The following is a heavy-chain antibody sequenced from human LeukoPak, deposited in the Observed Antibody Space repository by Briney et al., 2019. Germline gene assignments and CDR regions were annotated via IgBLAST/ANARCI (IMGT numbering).Heavy chain of an antibody. CDR2: ISYDGRNK. CDR1: SFPFNSYR. CDR3: ARDGRDGYNYDAFDI. V-gene: IGHV3-30*03. J-gene: IGHJ3*02. Sequence: GRPLTLPCAASSFPFNSYRVHWVRQAPGKALEWVAVISYDGRNKYSADSVKGGFTISSDNSKNTLYLQMNSLRAEDTAVYYCARDGRDGYNYDAFDIWGQGTMVTVSS. D-gene: IGHD5-24*01.